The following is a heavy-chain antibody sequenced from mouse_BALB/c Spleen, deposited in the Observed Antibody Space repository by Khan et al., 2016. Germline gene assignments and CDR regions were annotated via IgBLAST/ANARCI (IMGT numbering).Heavy chain of an antibody. D-gene: IGHD2-14*01. J-gene: IGHJ3*01. V-gene: IGHV1-80*01. CDR3: ARGTPFAN. CDR2: IYPGDGDT. Sequence: VRLQQSGAELVRPGSSVKISCKASGFAFSSYWMNWVKQRPGQGLEWIGQIYPGDGDTNYNGKFKGKATLTADKSSSTAYMQLSSLTSEDSAVYFCARGTPFANWGQGTLVTVSA. CDR1: GFAFSSYW.